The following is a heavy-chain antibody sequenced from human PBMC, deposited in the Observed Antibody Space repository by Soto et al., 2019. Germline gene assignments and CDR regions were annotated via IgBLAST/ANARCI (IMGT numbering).Heavy chain of an antibody. V-gene: IGHV1-3*01. J-gene: IGHJ5*02. CDR1: GYTFTRYT. CDR3: ARGIATGQXDX. Sequence: QVQLVQSGAEVKKPGASVKISCKASGYTFTRYTMNWVRQAPGQRLEWMGWINPDNGNTKSSQKFQDRVIITRDTSXXXXXXXXXXLXXEDTAVYYCARGIATGQXDXWGQGTL. D-gene: IGHD2-15*01. CDR2: INPDNGNT.